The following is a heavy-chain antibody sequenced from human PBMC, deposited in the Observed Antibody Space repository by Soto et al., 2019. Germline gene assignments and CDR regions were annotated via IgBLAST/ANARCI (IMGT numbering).Heavy chain of an antibody. CDR1: GYTFTGYY. CDR3: ARDDVYGSRSYYPTITTYYYYGMDV. D-gene: IGHD3-10*01. CDR2: MNPNSGGT. V-gene: IGHV1-2*02. Sequence: ASVKVSCKASGYTFTGYYMHWVRQAPGQGLEWMGWMNPNSGGTNYAQKFQGRVTMTRDTSISTAYMELSRLRSDDTAVYYCARDDVYGSRSYYPTITTYYYYGMDVWGQGTTVTVSS. J-gene: IGHJ6*02.